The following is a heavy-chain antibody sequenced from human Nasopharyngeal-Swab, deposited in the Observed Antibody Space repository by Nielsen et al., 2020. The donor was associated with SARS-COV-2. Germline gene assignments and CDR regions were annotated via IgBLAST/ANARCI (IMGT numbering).Heavy chain of an antibody. V-gene: IGHV3-30-3*01. CDR2: ISYDGSNK. J-gene: IGHJ6*02. D-gene: IGHD3-10*01. CDR3: ARGPGDGMDV. Sequence: VRQAPGKGLEWVAVISYDGSNKYYADSVKGRFTISRDNSKNTPYLQMNSLRAEDTAVYYCARGPGDGMDVWGQGTTVTVSS.